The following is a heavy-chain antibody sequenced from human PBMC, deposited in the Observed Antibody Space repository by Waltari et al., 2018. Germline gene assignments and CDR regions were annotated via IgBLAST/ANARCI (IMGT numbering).Heavy chain of an antibody. V-gene: IGHV3-9*01. Sequence: EVQLVESGGGLVQPGRSLRLSCAASGFTFDDYAMPWVRQAPGKGLAWVSGISWNSGSIGYADSVKGRFTISRDNAKNSLYLQMNSLRAEDTALYYCAKVLTPYYYDSSGYRINYFDYWGQGTLVTVSS. CDR1: GFTFDDYA. J-gene: IGHJ4*02. D-gene: IGHD3-22*01. CDR2: ISWNSGSI. CDR3: AKVLTPYYYDSSGYRINYFDY.